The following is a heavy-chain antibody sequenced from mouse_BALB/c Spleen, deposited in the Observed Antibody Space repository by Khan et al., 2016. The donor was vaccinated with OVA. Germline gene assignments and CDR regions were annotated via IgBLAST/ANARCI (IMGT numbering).Heavy chain of an antibody. CDR2: ISSVAYSI. CDR3: ARGGFAY. CDR1: GFTFIDYG. Sequence: EVELVESGGGLVQPGGSRKLSCAASGFTFIDYGMAWVRQTPGKGPEWIAFISSVAYSIYYAATVTGRFTISRENAKNTLYLEMSRLRSDDTAMYYCARGGFAYWGQGTLVTVSA. V-gene: IGHV5-15*02. J-gene: IGHJ3*01.